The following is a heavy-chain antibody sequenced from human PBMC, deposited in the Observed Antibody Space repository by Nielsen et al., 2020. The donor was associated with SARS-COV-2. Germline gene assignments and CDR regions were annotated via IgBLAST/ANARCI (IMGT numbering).Heavy chain of an antibody. CDR3: AKGQADD. Sequence: GESLKISCAASGYTFSSYAMSWVRQAPGKGLEWVSAISGGGVSTYYADSVKGRFTISRDNSKNTLYLQMNSLRAEDTAVYYCAKGQADDWGQGTLVTVSS. V-gene: IGHV3-23*01. CDR2: ISGGGVST. CDR1: GYTFSSYA. J-gene: IGHJ4*02. D-gene: IGHD5-24*01.